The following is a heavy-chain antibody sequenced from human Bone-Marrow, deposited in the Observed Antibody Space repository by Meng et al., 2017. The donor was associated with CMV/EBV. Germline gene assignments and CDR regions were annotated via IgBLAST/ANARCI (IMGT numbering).Heavy chain of an antibody. CDR1: GYTFTGYY. CDR3: ARGTMIVVVIANYYALDV. Sequence: ASVKVSCKASGYTFTGYYMHWVRQAPGQGLEWMGWINPNSGGTNYAQKFQGRVTMTRNTFISTAYMELSSLRSEDTAVYYCARGTMIVVVIANYYALDVWGQGTTVTVSS. CDR2: INPNSGGT. J-gene: IGHJ6*02. V-gene: IGHV1-2*02. D-gene: IGHD3-22*01.